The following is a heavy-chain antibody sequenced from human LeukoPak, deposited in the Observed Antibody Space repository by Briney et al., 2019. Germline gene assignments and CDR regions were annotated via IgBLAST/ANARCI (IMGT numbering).Heavy chain of an antibody. CDR3: AAVNAYDFWSGYLTPDAFDI. CDR2: IVVGSGNT. CDR1: GFTFTSSA. J-gene: IGHJ3*02. D-gene: IGHD3-3*01. V-gene: IGHV1-58*02. Sequence: VASAKVSRKASGFTFTSSAMQWVRQARGQRLEWIGWIVVGSGNTNYAQKFRERVTITRDMSTSTAYMELSSLRSEDTAVYYCAAVNAYDFWSGYLTPDAFDIWGQGTMVTVSS.